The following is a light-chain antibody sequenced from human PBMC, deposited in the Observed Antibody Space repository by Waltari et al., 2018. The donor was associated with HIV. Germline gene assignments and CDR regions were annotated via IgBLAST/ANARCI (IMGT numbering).Light chain of an antibody. CDR3: QQYNSYSPNSFT. Sequence: DIQMTQSPSTLSASVGDRVTITCRASQSISSWLAWYQQKPGKAPKLLIYKASSLESGVPSRFSGSGSGTEFTLTISSLQPDDFATYYCQQYNSYSPNSFTFGPGTKVDIK. CDR1: QSISSW. V-gene: IGKV1-5*03. J-gene: IGKJ3*01. CDR2: KAS.